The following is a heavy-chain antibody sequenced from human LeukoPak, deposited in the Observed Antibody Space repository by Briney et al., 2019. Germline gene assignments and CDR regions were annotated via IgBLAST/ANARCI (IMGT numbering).Heavy chain of an antibody. D-gene: IGHD3-9*01. Sequence: GRSLTLSCAASGFTFDDYAMHWVRQAPGKGLEWVSGISWNSGSIGYADSVKGRFTISRDNAKNSLYLQMNSLRAEDTALYYCAKDMKGVLTGYKYYFDYWGQGTLVTVSS. J-gene: IGHJ4*02. CDR2: ISWNSGSI. V-gene: IGHV3-9*01. CDR1: GFTFDDYA. CDR3: AKDMKGVLTGYKYYFDY.